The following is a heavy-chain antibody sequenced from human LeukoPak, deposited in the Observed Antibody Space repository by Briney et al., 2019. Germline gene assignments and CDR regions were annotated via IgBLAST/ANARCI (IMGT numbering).Heavy chain of an antibody. CDR2: ISYDGSNK. V-gene: IGHV3-30*04. D-gene: IGHD2-15*01. Sequence: PGGSLRLSCAASGFTFSSYAMHWVRQAPGKGLEWVAVISYDGSNKYYADSVKGRFTISRDNSKNTLYLQMNSLRAEDTAVYYCARRGRQFCSGGHCYRTSAFDIWGQGTMVTVSS. J-gene: IGHJ3*02. CDR1: GFTFSSYA. CDR3: ARRGRQFCSGGHCYRTSAFDI.